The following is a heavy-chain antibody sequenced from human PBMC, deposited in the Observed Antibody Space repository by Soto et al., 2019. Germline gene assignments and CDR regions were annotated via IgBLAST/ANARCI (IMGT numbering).Heavy chain of an antibody. CDR2: IYYSGST. D-gene: IGHD3-10*01. V-gene: IGHV4-39*01. J-gene: IGHJ4*02. Sequence: SETLSLTCTVSGGSISSSSYYWGWIRQPPGKWLEWIGSIYYSGSTYYNPSLKSRVTISVDTSKNQFSLKLSSVTAADTAVYYCAGQRGSGSYYNAYYFDSWGQGTLVTVSS. CDR3: AGQRGSGSYYNAYYFDS. CDR1: GGSISSSSYY.